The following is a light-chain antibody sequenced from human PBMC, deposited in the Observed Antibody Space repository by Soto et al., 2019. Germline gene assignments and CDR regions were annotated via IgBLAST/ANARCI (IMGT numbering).Light chain of an antibody. Sequence: QSALIQPPSASGSPGQSVPISCTGTSSDVGGYNYVSWYQHHPGKAPKLIIYEVTTRPSGVPDRFSGSKSGNTASLTVSGLQAEDEADYYCCSYAGSNRPLFGGGTKVTVL. CDR3: CSYAGSNRPL. CDR2: EVT. J-gene: IGLJ3*02. CDR1: SSDVGGYNY. V-gene: IGLV2-8*01.